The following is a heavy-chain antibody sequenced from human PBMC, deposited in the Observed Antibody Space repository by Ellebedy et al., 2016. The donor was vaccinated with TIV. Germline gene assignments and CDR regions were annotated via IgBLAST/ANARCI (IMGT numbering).Heavy chain of an antibody. D-gene: IGHD3-22*01. J-gene: IGHJ4*02. CDR2: INHSGST. V-gene: IGHV4-34*01. Sequence: MPSETLSLTCAVYGGSFSGYYWSWIHQPPGKGLEWIGEINHSGSTNYNPSLKSRVTISVDTSKNQFSLKLSSVTAADTAVYYCARGPTLTYYYDSSGYYYISYWGQGTLVTVSS. CDR3: ARGPTLTYYYDSSGYYYISY. CDR1: GGSFSGYY.